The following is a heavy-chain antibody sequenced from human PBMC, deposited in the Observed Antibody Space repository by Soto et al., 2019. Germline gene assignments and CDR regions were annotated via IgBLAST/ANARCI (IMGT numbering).Heavy chain of an antibody. CDR1: GYTFTSYD. J-gene: IGHJ3*02. D-gene: IGHD1-1*01. Sequence: ASVKVSCKASGYTFTSYDINWVRQATGQGLEWMGWMNPNSGNTGYAQKFQGRVTMTRNTSISTAYMELSSLRSDDTAGYYCAKYNCKVWYGDFDIGGQGTMVSVPS. CDR3: AKYNCKVWYGDFDI. CDR2: MNPNSGNT. V-gene: IGHV1-8*01.